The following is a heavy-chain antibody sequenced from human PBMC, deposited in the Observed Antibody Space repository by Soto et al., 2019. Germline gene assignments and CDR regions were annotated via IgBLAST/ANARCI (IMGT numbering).Heavy chain of an antibody. J-gene: IGHJ2*01. CDR3: ARKVLGSTSRPDWWYFDL. CDR2: ISGGGDRT. Sequence: EVQLLESGGGLVQPGGSLRLSCVGSGFTFINYAMNWVRQTPGKGLEWVSGISGGGDRTFDADSVKGRFTFSRDNSKKTVNLQMNSLRADDTAVYYCARKVLGSTSRPDWWYFDLWGRGTLVTVSS. D-gene: IGHD2-2*01. V-gene: IGHV3-23*01. CDR1: GFTFINYA.